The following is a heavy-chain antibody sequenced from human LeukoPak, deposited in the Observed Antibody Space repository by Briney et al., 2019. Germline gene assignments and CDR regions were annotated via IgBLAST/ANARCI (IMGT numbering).Heavy chain of an antibody. J-gene: IGHJ5*02. V-gene: IGHV1-2*02. CDR2: VNPKSGAT. D-gene: IGHD4/OR15-4a*01. Sequence: GASVKVSCKASGYTFTDYYLHWLQQAPGQGLEWMGWVNPKSGATNYAQRFQGRVTMTWQTSISTGNMELSSLRSDDTAVYYWARAYEYGWFDPWGQGTLVTVSS. CDR1: GYTFTDYY. CDR3: ARAYEYGWFDP.